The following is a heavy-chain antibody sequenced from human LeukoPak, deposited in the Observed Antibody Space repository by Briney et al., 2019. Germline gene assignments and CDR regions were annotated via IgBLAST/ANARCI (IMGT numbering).Heavy chain of an antibody. CDR3: ARDKGDSWFDP. CDR1: GGSISIYY. J-gene: IGHJ5*02. CDR2: IYYSGST. Sequence: ASETLSLTCTVSGGSISIYYWSWIRQPPGKGLEWIGYIYYSGSTNYNPSLKSRVTISVDTSKNQFSLKLSSVTAADTAVYYCARDKGDSWFDPWGQGTLVTVSS. D-gene: IGHD2-21*01. V-gene: IGHV4-59*01.